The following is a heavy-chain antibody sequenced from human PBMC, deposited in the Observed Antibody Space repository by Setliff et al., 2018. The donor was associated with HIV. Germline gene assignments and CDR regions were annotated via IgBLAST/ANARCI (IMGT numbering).Heavy chain of an antibody. D-gene: IGHD2-2*01. Sequence: SETLSLTCAVSGGSISSDNWWTWVRQPPGKGLEWIGEIYHSEYTNYNASLKSRVSMSVDKSKNQFSLKLTSVTAADTAVYYCARGQCSGTNCYGVDYYGMDVWGQGTTVTVSS. V-gene: IGHV4-4*02. CDR3: ARGQCSGTNCYGVDYYGMDV. CDR2: IYHSEYT. CDR1: GGSISSDNW. J-gene: IGHJ6*02.